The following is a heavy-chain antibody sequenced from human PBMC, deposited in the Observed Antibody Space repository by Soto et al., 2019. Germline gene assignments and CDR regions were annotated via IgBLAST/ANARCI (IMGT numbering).Heavy chain of an antibody. CDR3: ARGPDYYDSSGPWGYFDR. V-gene: IGHV3-11*04. Sequence: GGSLRLSCAASGFTFSDYHMSWVRQAPGRGLECVSYISSSSSTIYYADSVKGRFTISRDNAKNSLYLQMNSLRAEDTAVYYCARGPDYYDSSGPWGYFDRWGRGTLVPVDS. CDR1: GFTFSDYH. CDR2: ISSSSSTI. J-gene: IGHJ2*01. D-gene: IGHD3-22*01.